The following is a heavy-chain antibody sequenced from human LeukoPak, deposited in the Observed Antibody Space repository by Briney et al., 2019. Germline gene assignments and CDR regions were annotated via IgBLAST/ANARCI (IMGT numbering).Heavy chain of an antibody. D-gene: IGHD6-19*01. J-gene: IGHJ4*02. CDR3: VKDGDSAGWYYYFDY. V-gene: IGHV3-64D*06. CDR2: IRSIGGST. CDR1: GFTFSSYA. Sequence: GESLRLSCSASGFTFSSYAMHWVRQAPGKGLEYVSGIRSIGGSTNYADSVKGRFTISRDNSKNTVYLQMSSLRAEDTAVYYCVKDGDSAGWYYYFDYWGQGTQVTVSS.